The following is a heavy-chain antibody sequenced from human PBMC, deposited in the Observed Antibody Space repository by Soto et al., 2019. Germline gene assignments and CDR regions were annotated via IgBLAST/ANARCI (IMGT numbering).Heavy chain of an antibody. D-gene: IGHD3-3*01. CDR3: AREGQYWNGYNRFWVNAFDI. J-gene: IGHJ3*02. V-gene: IGHV6-1*01. Sequence: QVQLQQSGPGLVKPSQTLSVTCSISGDSVSSNDAAWNWIRQSPSRGLEWLGRTFYRSKWFNEYAESVKGQITINPDTSKNQFSLHLNSVSPEDTAVYYYAREGQYWNGYNRFWVNAFDIWGHGTTVTVSS. CDR1: GDSVSSNDAA. CDR2: TFYRSKWFN.